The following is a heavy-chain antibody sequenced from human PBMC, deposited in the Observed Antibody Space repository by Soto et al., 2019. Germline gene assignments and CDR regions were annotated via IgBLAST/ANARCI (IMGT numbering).Heavy chain of an antibody. CDR1: GFRFSNYA. CDR2: ISDSGSGT. J-gene: IGHJ6*02. Sequence: PGGSLRLSCVGSGFRFSNYAMTWARQGPGRGLEWVSTISDSGSGTYYADSVKGRFNISRDNSKSTLYLQMHSLRAEDTAVYFRSKGGDIVTYGMDVWGQGTTVTVSS. D-gene: IGHD2-15*01. V-gene: IGHV3-23*01. CDR3: SKGGDIVTYGMDV.